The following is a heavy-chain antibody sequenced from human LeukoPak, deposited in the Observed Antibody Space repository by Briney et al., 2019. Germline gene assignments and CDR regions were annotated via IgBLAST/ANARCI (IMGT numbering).Heavy chain of an antibody. CDR1: GGSISSSSYY. D-gene: IGHD2-21*02. CDR2: IYYSGST. V-gene: IGHV4-39*01. J-gene: IGHJ4*02. CDR3: ARHFYPDCGGDCMSWYFVY. Sequence: SETLSLTCTVSGGSISSSSYYWGWIRQPPGKGLEWIGSIYYSGSTYYNPSLKSRVTISVDTSKNQFSLKLSSVTAADTAVYYCARHFYPDCGGDCMSWYFVYWGQGTLVTVSS.